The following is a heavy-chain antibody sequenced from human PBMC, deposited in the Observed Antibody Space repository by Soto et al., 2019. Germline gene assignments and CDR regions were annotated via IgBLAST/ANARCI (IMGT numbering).Heavy chain of an antibody. CDR1: GFSLSTSGVG. J-gene: IGHJ4*02. V-gene: IGHV2-5*01. D-gene: IGHD3-22*01. CDR3: AKVVITRYFDY. Sequence: SGPTLVNPTQTLTLTCPFSGFSLSTSGVGVGWIRQPPGKALEWLALIYWNDDKRYSPSLKSRLTITKDTSKNQVVLTMTNMDPVDTATYYCAKVVITRYFDYWGQGTLVTVSS. CDR2: IYWNDDK.